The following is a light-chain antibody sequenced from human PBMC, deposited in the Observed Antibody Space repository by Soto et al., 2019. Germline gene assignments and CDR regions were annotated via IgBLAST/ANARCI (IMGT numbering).Light chain of an antibody. V-gene: IGKV3-20*01. Sequence: EIVLTQSPGALSLSPGERATLSCGASQSVSSSYLAWYQQKPGKDPRLLIYGAATRATGIPDRFSGSGSGTDFTLTISRLEPEDFAVYYCQQYGSSPRTFGQGTKVEIK. CDR1: QSVSSSY. J-gene: IGKJ1*01. CDR2: GAA. CDR3: QQYGSSPRT.